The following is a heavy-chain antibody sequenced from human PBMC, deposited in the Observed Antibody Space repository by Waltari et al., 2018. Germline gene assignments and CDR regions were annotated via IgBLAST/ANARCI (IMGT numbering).Heavy chain of an antibody. V-gene: IGHV3-21*01. CDR3: ARDSSILDY. J-gene: IGHJ4*02. CDR2: ISSMSNDR. CDR1: GFTFSSHS. Sequence: EVQLVESGGGLVKPGGSLRLSCAASGFTFSSHSMNWVRQAPGKRWGWVSSISSMSNDRYYADSVKGRFTSSRDNAKNSLYLQMNSLRADDTAVYYCARDSSILDYWGQGTLVTVSS. D-gene: IGHD3-3*02.